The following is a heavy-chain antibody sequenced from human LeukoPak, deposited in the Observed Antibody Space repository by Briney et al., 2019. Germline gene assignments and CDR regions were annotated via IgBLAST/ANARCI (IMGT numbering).Heavy chain of an antibody. CDR3: ARNYYSSGSYFGY. D-gene: IGHD3-10*01. CDR2: IYYSGST. J-gene: IGHJ4*02. V-gene: IGHV4-59*01. Sequence: SETLSLTCTVSGGPISSYYWSWIRRPPGKGPEWIGYIYYSGSTNYNPSLKSRVTISVDTSKNQFSLKLSSATAADTAVYFCARNYYSSGSYFGYWGQGTLVTVSS. CDR1: GGPISSYY.